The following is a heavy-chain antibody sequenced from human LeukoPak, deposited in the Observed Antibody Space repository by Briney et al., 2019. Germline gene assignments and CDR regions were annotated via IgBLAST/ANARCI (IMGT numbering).Heavy chain of an antibody. CDR2: IGSSGTYI. J-gene: IGHJ3*02. CDR3: ARPRLGSINWYIALDI. V-gene: IGHV3-21*01. CDR1: AFPFSSYS. D-gene: IGHD6-13*01. Sequence: GGSLRLSCAASAFPFSSYSMIWVRQAPGKGLEWVSSIGSSGTYIYYADSVKGRFTISRDNAKNSLYLQMNGLRAEDTAVYYCARPRLGSINWYIALDIWGQGTMVTVSS.